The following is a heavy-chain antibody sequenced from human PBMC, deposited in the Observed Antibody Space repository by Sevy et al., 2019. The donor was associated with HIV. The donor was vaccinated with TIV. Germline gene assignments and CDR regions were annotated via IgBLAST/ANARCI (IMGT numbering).Heavy chain of an antibody. CDR1: GFTFSSYS. J-gene: IGHJ4*02. V-gene: IGHV3-48*02. Sequence: GGSLRLSCAASGFTFSSYSMNWVRQAPGKGLEWVSYISSSSSTIYYADSVKGRFTISRDNAKNSLYLQMGSLTDEDTAVYYCARDRRVEYGGSDYWGQGALVTVSS. CDR3: ARDRRVEYGGSDY. CDR2: ISSSSSTI. D-gene: IGHD3-10*01.